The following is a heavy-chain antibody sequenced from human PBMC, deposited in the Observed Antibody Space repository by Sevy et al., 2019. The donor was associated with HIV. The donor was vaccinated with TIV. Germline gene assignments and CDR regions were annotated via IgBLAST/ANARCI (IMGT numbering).Heavy chain of an antibody. J-gene: IGHJ5*02. V-gene: IGHV1-24*01. D-gene: IGHD2-8*02. CDR2: FDPQDGE. Sequence: ASVKVSCKVSGYTLTKLSIHWVRQAPGKGLEWMGDFDPQDGEIYEQRFHRRLTMTEDTSTDTAYIALSSLTSEDTAVYYCATVGLRCCNGAGCYQGDWFDPWGQGTLVTVSS. CDR3: ATVGLRCCNGAGCYQGDWFDP. CDR1: GYTLTKLS.